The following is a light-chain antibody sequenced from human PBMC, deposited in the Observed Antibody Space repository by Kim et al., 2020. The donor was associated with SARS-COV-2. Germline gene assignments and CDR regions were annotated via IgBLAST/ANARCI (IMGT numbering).Light chain of an antibody. Sequence: ATLNDKSSQTVLYNSNNKNYLAWYQQKPGQAPKLLIYEASIRESGVSDRLSGSGSETDFTLTISSLQAEDVAVYYCQQYYSTPPSFGQGTKLEI. J-gene: IGKJ2*03. CDR2: EAS. CDR3: QQYYSTPPS. V-gene: IGKV4-1*01. CDR1: QTVLYNSNNKNY.